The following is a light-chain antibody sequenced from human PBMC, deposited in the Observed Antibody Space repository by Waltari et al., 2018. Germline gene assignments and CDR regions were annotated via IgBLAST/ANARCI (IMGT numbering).Light chain of an antibody. CDR1: NIGDKI. Sequence: SYELTQPVSVSVALGQTARITCGGNNIGDKIVHWYQQKPGQAPVLVIFRDTNRPSGIPERFFGSNSGNTATLTISRAQGGDEADYYCQVWTTGAGVFGGGTKLSVL. J-gene: IGLJ3*02. CDR2: RDT. CDR3: QVWTTGAGV. V-gene: IGLV3-9*01.